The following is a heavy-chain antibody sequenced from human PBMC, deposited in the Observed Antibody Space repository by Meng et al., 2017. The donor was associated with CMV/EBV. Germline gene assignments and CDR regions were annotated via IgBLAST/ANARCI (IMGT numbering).Heavy chain of an antibody. CDR3: HMMIVQDY. V-gene: IGHV3-15*01. Sequence: ETLSLTCAASGFTFSNAWMSWVRQAPGKGLEWVGRIKSKTDGGTTDYAAPVKGRFTISRDDSKNTLYLQMNSLKTEDTAVYYCHMMIVQDYWGQGTLVTVSS. CDR2: IKSKTDGGTT. CDR1: GFTFSNAW. J-gene: IGHJ4*02. D-gene: IGHD3-22*01.